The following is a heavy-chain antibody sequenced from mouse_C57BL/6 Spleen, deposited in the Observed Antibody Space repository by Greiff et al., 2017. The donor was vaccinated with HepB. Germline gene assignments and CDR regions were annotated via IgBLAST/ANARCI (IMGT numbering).Heavy chain of an antibody. Sequence: QVQLQQSGPELVKPGASVKISCKASGYAFSSSWMNWVKQRPGKGLEWIGRIYPGDGDTNYNGKFKGKATLTADKSSSTAYMQLSSLTSEDSSVYFWASLDSSGYVSYAMDYWGQGTSVTVSS. CDR1: GYAFSSSW. D-gene: IGHD3-2*02. CDR3: ASLDSSGYVSYAMDY. J-gene: IGHJ4*01. V-gene: IGHV1-82*01. CDR2: IYPGDGDT.